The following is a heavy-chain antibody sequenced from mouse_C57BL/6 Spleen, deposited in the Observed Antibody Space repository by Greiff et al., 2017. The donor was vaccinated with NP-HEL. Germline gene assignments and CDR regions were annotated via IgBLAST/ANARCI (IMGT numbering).Heavy chain of an antibody. CDR2: ISGGGGNT. Sequence: EVQGVESGGGLVKPGGSLKLSCAASGFTFSSYTMSWVRQTPEKRLEWVATISGGGGNTYYPDSVKGRFTISRDNAKNTLYLQMSSLRSEDTALYYCARLGWLLPFDYWGQGTTLTVSS. D-gene: IGHD2-3*01. J-gene: IGHJ2*01. CDR1: GFTFSSYT. V-gene: IGHV5-9*01. CDR3: ARLGWLLPFDY.